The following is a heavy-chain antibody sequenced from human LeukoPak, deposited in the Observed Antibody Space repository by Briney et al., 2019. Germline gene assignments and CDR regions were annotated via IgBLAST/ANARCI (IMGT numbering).Heavy chain of an antibody. CDR3: ASPPRDY. CDR2: IYHSGST. J-gene: IGHJ4*02. CDR1: GYSISSGYY. Sequence: SETLSLTCTVSGYSISSGYYWGWIRQPPGKGLEWIGSIYHSGSTYYNPSLKSRVTISVDTSKNQFSLKLSSVTAADTAVYYCASPPRDYWGQGTLVTVSS. V-gene: IGHV4-38-2*02.